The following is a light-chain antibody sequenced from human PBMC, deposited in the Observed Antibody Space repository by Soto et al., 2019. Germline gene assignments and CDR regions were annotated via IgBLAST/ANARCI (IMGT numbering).Light chain of an antibody. CDR2: GNN. CDR3: QSYDSSLSGSGV. V-gene: IGLV1-40*01. Sequence: QAVVTQPPSVSGAPGQRVTISCTGSSSNIGAGYDVHWYQQLPGTAPKLLIYGNNNRPSGVPDRFSGSKSGTSASLAITGLQAEDEADYYCQSYDSSLSGSGVFGGWTKLTVL. J-gene: IGLJ3*02. CDR1: SSNIGAGYD.